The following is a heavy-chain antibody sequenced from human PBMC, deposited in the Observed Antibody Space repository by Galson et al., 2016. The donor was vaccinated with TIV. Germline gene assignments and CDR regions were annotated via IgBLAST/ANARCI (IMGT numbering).Heavy chain of an antibody. J-gene: IGHJ4*02. D-gene: IGHD1/OR15-1a*01. CDR3: TTGTGKTNADY. CDR2: IKRNSDGGTT. CDR1: GFTFSDTW. Sequence: SLRLSCAASGFTFSDTWMTWVRQAPGKGLEWVGLIKRNSDGGTTDYAAPVNGRFTISRYDSKNTLYMQMNSMKSEDTAVYYCTTGTGKTNADYWGQGILVTVSS. V-gene: IGHV3-15*01.